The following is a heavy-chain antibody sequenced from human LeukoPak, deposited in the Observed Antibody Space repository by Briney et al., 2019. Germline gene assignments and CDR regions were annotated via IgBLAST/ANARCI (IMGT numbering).Heavy chain of an antibody. Sequence: ASVKVSCKASGYTFTSYYMHWVRQAPGQGLEWMGIINPSGGSTSYAQKFQGRVTMTRDTSTSTVYMELSSRRSEDTAVYYRARRPYSGGYSDNTYFDYWGQGPLVTVSS. J-gene: IGHJ4*02. CDR2: INPSGGST. CDR1: GYTFTSYY. V-gene: IGHV1-46*01. CDR3: ARRPYSGGYSDNTYFDY. D-gene: IGHD1-26*01.